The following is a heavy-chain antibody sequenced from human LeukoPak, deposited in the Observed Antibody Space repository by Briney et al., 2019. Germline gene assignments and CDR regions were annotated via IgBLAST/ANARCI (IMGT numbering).Heavy chain of an antibody. D-gene: IGHD3-22*01. CDR1: GYTFTGYY. CDR3: ASRGYDSSGYYSSVDY. CDR2: INPNSGGT. Sequence: ASVEVSCKASGYTFTGYYMHWVRQAPGQGLEWMGWINPNSGGTNYAQKFQGRVTMTRDTSISTAYMELSRLRSDDTAVYYCASRGYDSSGYYSSVDYWGQGTLVTVSS. V-gene: IGHV1-2*02. J-gene: IGHJ4*02.